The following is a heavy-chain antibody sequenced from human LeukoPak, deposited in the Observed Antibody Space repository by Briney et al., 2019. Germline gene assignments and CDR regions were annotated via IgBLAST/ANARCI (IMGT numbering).Heavy chain of an antibody. Sequence: GGSLRLSCAASGFTFSRYWMTWVRQAPGKGLEWVANIKDDGRQKYYVDSVKGRFTISRDNSKNTLYLQMNSLRAEDTAVYCCAKDRVWGDFWGGYYTSYYYYYYMDVWGKGTTVTVSS. V-gene: IGHV3-7*03. J-gene: IGHJ6*03. CDR1: GFTFSRYW. D-gene: IGHD3-3*01. CDR3: AKDRVWGDFWGGYYTSYYYYYYMDV. CDR2: IKDDGRQK.